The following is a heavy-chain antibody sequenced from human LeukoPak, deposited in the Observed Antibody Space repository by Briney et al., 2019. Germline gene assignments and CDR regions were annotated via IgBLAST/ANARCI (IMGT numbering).Heavy chain of an antibody. Sequence: SVNLSFTASRYTFTGYYMHWVRQATGQGLEWMGWINLNRGGITYTKKFQGRVTMTRDTSISTAYVEPSRLRSDETAVYYCARALRPCSSTSCYMPGRQPWPGGFEPWGEGDLWTVSS. CDR2: INLNRGGI. CDR1: RYTFTGYY. CDR3: ARALRPCSSTSCYMPGRQPWPGGFEP. V-gene: IGHV1-2*02. D-gene: IGHD2-2*02. J-gene: IGHJ5*02.